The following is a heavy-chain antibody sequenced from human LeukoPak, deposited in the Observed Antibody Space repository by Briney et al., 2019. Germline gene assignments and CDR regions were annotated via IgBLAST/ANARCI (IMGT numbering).Heavy chain of an antibody. V-gene: IGHV3-64*01. D-gene: IGHD3-3*01. CDR3: AREGNYDFWSGITYYYYYMDV. CDR2: ISSNGGST. J-gene: IGHJ6*03. CDR1: GFTFSSYA. Sequence: GGSLRLSCAASGFTFSSYAMHWVRQAPGKGLEYVSAISSNGGSTYYANSVKGRFTISRDNSKNTLYLQMGSLRAEDMAVCYCAREGNYDFWSGITYYYYYMDVWGKGTTVTVSS.